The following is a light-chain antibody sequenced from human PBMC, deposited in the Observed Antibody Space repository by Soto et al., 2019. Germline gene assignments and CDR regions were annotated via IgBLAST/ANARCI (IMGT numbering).Light chain of an antibody. CDR3: QKSYSTLYT. J-gene: IGKJ5*01. CDR2: DAS. V-gene: IGKV1-39*01. CDR1: QSVSGW. Sequence: DIQMTQSPSTLSASVVDTFTVTCLASQSVSGWLAWYQQKPGEAPKLLIYDASALQSGVPSRFSGSGSGTDFTLTISSLQPEDFATYYCQKSYSTLYTFGQGTRREIK.